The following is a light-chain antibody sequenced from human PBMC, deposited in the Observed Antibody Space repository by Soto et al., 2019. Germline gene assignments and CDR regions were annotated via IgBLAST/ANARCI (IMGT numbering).Light chain of an antibody. CDR1: QSVNSNY. CDR2: GAS. CDR3: QHYGSSPRYT. J-gene: IGKJ2*01. Sequence: EIVLTQSTGTLSLSPGERATLSCRASQSVNSNYLAWYQQKPGQAPRLLIYGASSRATGIPDRFSGSGSGTDFTLTISRLEPEDFAVYYCQHYGSSPRYTFGQGTKLEIK. V-gene: IGKV3-20*01.